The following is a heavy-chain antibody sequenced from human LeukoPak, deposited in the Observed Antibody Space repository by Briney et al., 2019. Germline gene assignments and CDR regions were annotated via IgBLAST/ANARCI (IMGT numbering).Heavy chain of an antibody. CDR1: GFTFSSYA. J-gene: IGHJ3*02. D-gene: IGHD3-10*01. V-gene: IGHV3-23*01. CDR2: ISGSGGYT. Sequence: PGGSLRLSCAASGFTFSSYAMSWVRQAPGKGLEWVSAISGSGGYTYYADSVKGRFTISRDNSKSTLFLQMNSLRAEDTAVYYCARDSRARGVPDAFDIWGQGTMVTVSS. CDR3: ARDSRARGVPDAFDI.